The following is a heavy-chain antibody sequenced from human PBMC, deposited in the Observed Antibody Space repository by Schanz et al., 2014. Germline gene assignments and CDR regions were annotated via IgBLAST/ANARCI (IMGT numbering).Heavy chain of an antibody. J-gene: IGHJ6*02. CDR1: GGSISRGFYS. V-gene: IGHV4-30-2*01. Sequence: QLQLQESGSGLVKPSQTLSLTCAVSGGSISRGFYSWNWIRQPPGRGLEWIGCIYYSGSTYYNPSHKPRVPISIDRSKDQFSLSLNSVTAADTAVYYCAREDRYYHGLDVWGQGTTVTVS. CDR3: AREDRYYHGLDV. CDR2: IYYSGST.